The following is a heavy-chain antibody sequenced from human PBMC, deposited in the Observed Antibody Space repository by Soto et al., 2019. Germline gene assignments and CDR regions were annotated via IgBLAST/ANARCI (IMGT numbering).Heavy chain of an antibody. CDR3: AKDDPRIRHDSSDYRPIGIFDS. J-gene: IGHJ4*02. CDR2: ISGGGGST. D-gene: IGHD3-22*01. Sequence: GGSLRLSCAASGFSFRSYAMTWVRQAPGKGLEWVSGISGGGGSTYFADSVKGRFTISRDNSKNTVYLQMNSLRAEDTAVYYCAKDDPRIRHDSSDYRPIGIFDSWGQGTLVTVSS. CDR1: GFSFRSYA. V-gene: IGHV3-23*01.